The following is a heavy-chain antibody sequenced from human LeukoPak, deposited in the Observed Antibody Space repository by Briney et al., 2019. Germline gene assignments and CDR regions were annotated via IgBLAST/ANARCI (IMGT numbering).Heavy chain of an antibody. CDR2: IYYSGTS. V-gene: IGHV4-39*07. D-gene: IGHD6-19*01. Sequence: SETLSLTCTVSGGSITSSNYYWGWIRQPPGKGLEWIGSIYYSGTSYYNPSLKSRVTISVDTSKNQFSLKLSSVTAADTAVYYCARGAVAGTTDYWGQGTLVTVSS. J-gene: IGHJ4*02. CDR3: ARGAVAGTTDY. CDR1: GGSITSSNYY.